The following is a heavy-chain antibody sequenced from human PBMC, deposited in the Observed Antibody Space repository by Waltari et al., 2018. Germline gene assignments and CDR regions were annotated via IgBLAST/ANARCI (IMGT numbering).Heavy chain of an antibody. CDR2: TNPNGVNT. Sequence: QVQLVQSGAEVKKPGASVKVSCKASGYTFTSYDINWVRQATGQGIEWMGWTNPNGVNTGYAQKFQGRVTMTRNTSTRTAYMERSSLISEDTSVYYCARGARILLFLEWAMGYWGQGTLVTVSS. CDR3: ARGARILLFLEWAMGY. J-gene: IGHJ4*02. CDR1: GYTFTSYD. D-gene: IGHD3-3*01. V-gene: IGHV1-8*01.